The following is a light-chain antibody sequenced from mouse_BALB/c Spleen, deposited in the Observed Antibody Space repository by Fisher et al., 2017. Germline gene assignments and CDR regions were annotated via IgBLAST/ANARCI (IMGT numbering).Light chain of an antibody. Sequence: IVLTQSPAIMSASPGEKVTMTCSASSSVSYMYWYQQKPGSSPRLLIYDTSNLASGVPSRFSGSGSGTFYSLTISSVEAEDAADYYCHQWSSYPTFGAGTKLELK. J-gene: IGKJ5*01. CDR3: HQWSSYPT. CDR1: SSVSY. V-gene: IGKV4-55*01. CDR2: DTS.